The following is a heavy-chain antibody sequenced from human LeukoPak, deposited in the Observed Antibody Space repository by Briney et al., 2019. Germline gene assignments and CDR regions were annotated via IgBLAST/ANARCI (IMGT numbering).Heavy chain of an antibody. J-gene: IGHJ1*01. D-gene: IGHD6-19*01. CDR3: AKLAGAEYFHH. CDR2: ISGSGGST. CDR1: GFTFSSYA. V-gene: IGHV3-23*01. Sequence: GGSLRVSCAASGFTFSSYAMRWVRQAPGKGLEWVSAISGSGGSTYYADSAKGRFTISRDNSKNTLYLHMNSLRAEDTAVYYCAKLAGAEYFHHWGQGTLVTVSS.